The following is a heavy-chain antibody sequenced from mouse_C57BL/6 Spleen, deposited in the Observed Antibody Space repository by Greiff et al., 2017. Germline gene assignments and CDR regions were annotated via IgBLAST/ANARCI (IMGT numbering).Heavy chain of an antibody. V-gene: IGHV1-39*01. CDR3: ARSDSSGSPWFAY. Sequence: VQLKQSGPELVKPGASVKISCKASGYSFTDYNMNWVKQSNGKSLEWIGVINPNYGTTSYNQKFKGKATLTVDQSSSTSYMQLNSLTSEDSAVYYCARSDSSGSPWFAYGGQGTLVTVSA. J-gene: IGHJ3*01. CDR1: GYSFTDYN. D-gene: IGHD3-2*02. CDR2: INPNYGTT.